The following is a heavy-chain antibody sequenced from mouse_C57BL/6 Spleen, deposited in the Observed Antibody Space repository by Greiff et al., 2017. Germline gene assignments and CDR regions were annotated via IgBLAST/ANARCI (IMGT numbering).Heavy chain of an antibody. CDR1: GYTFTSYW. Sequence: QVQLQQPGAELVKPGASVKLSCKASGYTFTSYWMHWVKQRPGQGLEWIGMIHPNSGSTNYNEKFKSKATLTVDKSSSTAYMQLSSLTSEDSAVYYCARFTTVVGWYFDVWGTGTTVTVSS. CDR2: IHPNSGST. CDR3: ARFTTVVGWYFDV. D-gene: IGHD1-1*01. J-gene: IGHJ1*03. V-gene: IGHV1-64*01.